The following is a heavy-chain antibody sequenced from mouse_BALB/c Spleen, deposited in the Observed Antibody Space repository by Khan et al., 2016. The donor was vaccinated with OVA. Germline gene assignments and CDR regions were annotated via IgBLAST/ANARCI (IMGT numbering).Heavy chain of an antibody. Sequence: EVQLQESGPGLVKPSQSLSLTCTVTGYSITSGYAWNWIRQFPGNKLEWMGYISYSGGNSYNPSLKSRISITRDTSKNPFFLQLNSVTTEDTATYYCARGNYYGYYCDYWGQGTPLTVSS. CDR1: GYSITSGYA. CDR3: ARGNYYGYYCDY. V-gene: IGHV3-2*02. J-gene: IGHJ2*01. CDR2: ISYSGGN. D-gene: IGHD1-1*01.